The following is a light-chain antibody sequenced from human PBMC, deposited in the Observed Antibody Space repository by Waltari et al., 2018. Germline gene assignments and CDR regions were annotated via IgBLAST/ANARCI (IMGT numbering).Light chain of an antibody. CDR1: GSNIGAGYD. Sequence: QSVLTQPPSVSGAPGQRVTISCTGSGSNIGAGYDVHWYQQSQRAAPKLLIYGSTSRPLGVPSRFFGSTSGTSASLAITGLQAEDEADYYCQSYDTSLSVVFGGGTKLTVL. J-gene: IGLJ3*02. V-gene: IGLV1-40*01. CDR3: QSYDTSLSVV. CDR2: GST.